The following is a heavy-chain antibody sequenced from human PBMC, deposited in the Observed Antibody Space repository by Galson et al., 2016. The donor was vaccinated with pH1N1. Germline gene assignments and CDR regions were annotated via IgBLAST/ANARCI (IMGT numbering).Heavy chain of an antibody. Sequence: SLRLSCAASGFTFSSYGMHWVRQAPGKGLEWVALISYDGSNKYYADSVKGRFTISRDNSKNTLYLQMNGLRAEDTAVYYCAMFYGGNSDYWGQGTLVTVSS. CDR1: GFTFSSYG. CDR3: AMFYGGNSDY. CDR2: ISYDGSNK. D-gene: IGHD4-23*01. J-gene: IGHJ4*02. V-gene: IGHV3-30*03.